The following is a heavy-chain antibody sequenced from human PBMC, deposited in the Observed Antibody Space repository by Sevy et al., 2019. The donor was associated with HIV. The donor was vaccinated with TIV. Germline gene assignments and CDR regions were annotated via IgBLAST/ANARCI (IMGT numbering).Heavy chain of an antibody. Sequence: ASVKVSCKASGYTFTSYGISWVRQAPGQGLEWMGRISAYNGNTNYAQKLQGRVTMTTDTSTSTAYMELRSLRADDTAVYYCARETTPGAAGSQGVDVWGQGTTVTVSS. CDR3: ARETTPGAAGSQGVDV. D-gene: IGHD6-13*01. CDR1: GYTFTSYG. V-gene: IGHV1-18*01. J-gene: IGHJ6*02. CDR2: ISAYNGNT.